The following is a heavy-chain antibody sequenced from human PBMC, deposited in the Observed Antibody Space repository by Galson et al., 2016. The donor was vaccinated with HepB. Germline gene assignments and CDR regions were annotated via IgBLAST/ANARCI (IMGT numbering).Heavy chain of an antibody. D-gene: IGHD1-1*01. CDR2: ISGTADAT. V-gene: IGHV3-23*01. CDR1: GFTFSNFA. J-gene: IGHJ4*02. Sequence: SLRLSCAASGFTFSNFAMSWVRQAPGRGLEWVSGISGTADATYYADSVRGRFTISRDTSRNTLYLQMNSLRAEDTAVYYCAKALLVWNPFDYWGQGILVTVSS. CDR3: AKALLVWNPFDY.